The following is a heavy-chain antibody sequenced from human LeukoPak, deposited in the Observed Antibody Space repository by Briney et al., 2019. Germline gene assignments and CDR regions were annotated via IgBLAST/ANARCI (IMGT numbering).Heavy chain of an antibody. CDR2: IYSSGSA. CDR3: ARAVGSSESNWFDP. CDR1: GGSISSGGHY. D-gene: IGHD1-26*01. V-gene: IGHV4-61*02. J-gene: IGHJ5*02. Sequence: PSETLSLTCTVSGGSISSGGHYWSWIRQPAGKGLEWIGRIYSSGSANYNPSLKSRVTISVDRSKNQFSLRLTSVTAADTAVYYCARAVGSSESNWFDPWGQGTLATVSS.